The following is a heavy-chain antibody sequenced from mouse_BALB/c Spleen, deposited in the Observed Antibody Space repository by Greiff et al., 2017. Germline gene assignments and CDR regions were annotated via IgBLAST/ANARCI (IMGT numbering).Heavy chain of an antibody. D-gene: IGHD1-1*01. CDR3: AREYYGSSPNYAMDY. J-gene: IGHJ4*01. CDR2: ISTYYGNT. V-gene: IGHV1-67*01. Sequence: QVQLQQSGPELVRPGVSVKISCKGSGYTFTDYAMHWVKQSHAKSLEWIGVISTYYGNTNYNQKFKGKATMTVDKSSSTAYMELARLTSEDSAIYYCAREYYGSSPNYAMDYWGQGTSVTVSS. CDR1: GYTFTDYA.